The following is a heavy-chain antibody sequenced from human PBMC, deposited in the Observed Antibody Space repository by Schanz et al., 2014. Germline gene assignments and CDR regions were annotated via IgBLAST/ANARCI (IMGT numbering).Heavy chain of an antibody. Sequence: VQLVESGGGVVQPGGSLRLSCAASGFTFSSYWMHWVRQAPGKGLVWVSGIGGSGDSTHYADSVKGRFTISRDNSKNTLDLQMSSLRADDTAVYYCVKEGTVVSGSPRDYWGQGTLVTVSS. CDR1: GFTFSSYW. J-gene: IGHJ4*02. V-gene: IGHV3-23*04. CDR3: VKEGTVVSGSPRDY. D-gene: IGHD3-10*01. CDR2: IGGSGDST.